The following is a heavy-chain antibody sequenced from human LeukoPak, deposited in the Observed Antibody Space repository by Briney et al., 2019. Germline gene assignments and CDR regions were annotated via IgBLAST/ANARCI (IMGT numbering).Heavy chain of an antibody. CDR1: GFTFSSYE. J-gene: IGHJ6*03. V-gene: IGHV3-21*01. Sequence: RGSLRLSCAASGFTFSSYEMNWVRQAPGKGLEWVSSISSSSSYIYYADSVKGRFTISRDNAKNSLYLQMNSLRAEDTAVYYCARAVQYRRYYMDVWGKGTTVTVSS. CDR2: ISSSSSYI. CDR3: ARAVQYRRYYMDV. D-gene: IGHD1-1*01.